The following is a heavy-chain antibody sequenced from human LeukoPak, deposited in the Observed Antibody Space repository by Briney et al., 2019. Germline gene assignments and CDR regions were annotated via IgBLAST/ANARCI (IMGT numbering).Heavy chain of an antibody. Sequence: GGSLRLSCAASGFTVSSNYTSWVRQAPGKGLEWVSVIYSGGSTYYADSVKGRFTISRDNSKNTLYLQMNSLRAEDTAVYYCARSPNYGGKTSYDYWGQGTLVTVSS. J-gene: IGHJ4*02. CDR2: IYSGGST. CDR1: GFTVSSNY. V-gene: IGHV3-66*01. CDR3: ARSPNYGGKTSYDY. D-gene: IGHD4-23*01.